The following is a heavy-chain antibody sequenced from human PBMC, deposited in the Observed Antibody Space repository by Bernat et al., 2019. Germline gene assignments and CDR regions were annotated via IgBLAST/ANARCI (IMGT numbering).Heavy chain of an antibody. J-gene: IGHJ5*02. Sequence: VQLVESGGGLVQPGGSLRLSCAASGFTVSSNYMSWVRQAPGKGLEWVSVIYSGGSTYYADSVKGRFTISRDNSKNTLYLQMNSLRAEDTAVYYCASLRRYCSGGSCYSIGFDPWGQGTLVTVSS. CDR1: GFTVSSNY. V-gene: IGHV3-66*01. CDR2: IYSGGST. CDR3: ASLRRYCSGGSCYSIGFDP. D-gene: IGHD2-15*01.